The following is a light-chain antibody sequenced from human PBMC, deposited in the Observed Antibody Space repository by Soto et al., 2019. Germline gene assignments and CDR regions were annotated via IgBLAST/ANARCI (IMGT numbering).Light chain of an antibody. J-gene: IGKJ1*01. CDR2: GAS. V-gene: IGKV3-20*01. CDR3: QQYESLLWT. Sequence: EIVLTQSPGTLSLSPGERATLSCRASQTVSTNYLAWYQQKPGQAPRLLIYGASKRATGIPDRFSGSGSGTDFTLTISRLEPEDFAVYYCQQYESLLWTFGQGTKLEIK. CDR1: QTVSTNY.